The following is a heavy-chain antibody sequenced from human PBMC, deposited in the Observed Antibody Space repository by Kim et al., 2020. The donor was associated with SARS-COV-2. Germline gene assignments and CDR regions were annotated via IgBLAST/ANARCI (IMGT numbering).Heavy chain of an antibody. D-gene: IGHD5-18*01. J-gene: IGHJ6*02. CDR3: ARELWSGYRMGDYYYGMDV. CDR2: IYTSGST. CDR1: GGSISSGSYY. V-gene: IGHV4-61*02. Sequence: SETLSLTCAVSGGSISSGSYYWSWIRQPAGKGLEWIGRIYTSGSTNYNPSLKSRVTISVDTSKNQFSLKLSSVTAADTAVYYCARELWSGYRMGDYYYGMDVWGQGTTVTVSS.